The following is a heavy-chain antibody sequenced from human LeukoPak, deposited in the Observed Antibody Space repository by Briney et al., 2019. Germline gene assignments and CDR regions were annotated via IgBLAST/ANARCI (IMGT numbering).Heavy chain of an antibody. D-gene: IGHD1-26*01. CDR2: ISSSGSTI. Sequence: GGSLRLSCAASGFTFSSYEMNWVRQAPGKGLEWVSYISSSGSTIYYADSVKGRFTISRDSSTNTLHLQLSSLRADDTAVYYCGRDRGASGASWGQGTLVTVSS. CDR1: GFTFSSYE. V-gene: IGHV3-48*03. J-gene: IGHJ5*02. CDR3: GRDRGASGAS.